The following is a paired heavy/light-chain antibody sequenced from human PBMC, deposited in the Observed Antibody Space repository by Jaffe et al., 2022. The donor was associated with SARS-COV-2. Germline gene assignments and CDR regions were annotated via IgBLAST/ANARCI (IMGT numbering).Heavy chain of an antibody. J-gene: IGHJ4*02. CDR2: VDYSGGT. D-gene: IGHD1-7*01. Sequence: QLQLQESGPGLVKPSETLSLTCTVSGASFSSRDFYWDWIRQPPGKGLEWIATVDYSGGTWYNPSLKSRVAISIDTSESQFSLKLNSLTAADTAVYFCARHTADRGNFYWGQGTLVTVSS. V-gene: IGHV4-39*01. CDR3: ARHTADRGNFY. CDR1: GASFSSRDFY.
Light chain of an antibody. CDR1: SGSVSNSYL. CDR3: VLYMGRGLWV. Sequence: QTAVTQEPSFSVSPGGTVTLTCGLSSGSVSNSYLPSWYQQTPGQAPRTLIYSTNIRSSGVPDRFSGSILGNKAALTITGAQADDESDYYCVLYMGRGLWVFGGGTKLTVL. V-gene: IGLV8-61*01. J-gene: IGLJ3*02. CDR2: STN.